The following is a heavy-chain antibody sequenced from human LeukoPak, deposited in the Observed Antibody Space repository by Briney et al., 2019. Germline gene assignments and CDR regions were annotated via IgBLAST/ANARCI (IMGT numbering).Heavy chain of an antibody. CDR1: GGSFSGYY. V-gene: IGHV4-34*01. D-gene: IGHD3-10*01. CDR2: INHSGST. CDR3: VWFDYYYGMDV. J-gene: IGHJ6*02. Sequence: SETLSLTCAAYGGSFSGYYWSWIRQPPGKGLEWIGEINHSGSTNYNPSLKSRVTISVDTSKNQFSLKLSSVTAADTAVYYCVWFDYYYGMDVWGQGTTVTVSS.